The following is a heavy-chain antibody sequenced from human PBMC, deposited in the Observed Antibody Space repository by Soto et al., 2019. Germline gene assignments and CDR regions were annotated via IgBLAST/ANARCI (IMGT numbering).Heavy chain of an antibody. D-gene: IGHD2-2*01. CDR2: IIPIFGTA. V-gene: IGHV1-69*05. J-gene: IGHJ6*02. Sequence: SVKVSCKASGGTFSSYAISWVRQAPGQGLEWMGGIIPIFGTANYAQKFQGRVTMTTDTSTSTAYMELRGLRSDDTAVYYCARVDRISCCDYYYGKDVWGQGTPVTVSS. CDR1: GGTFSSYA. CDR3: ARVDRISCCDYYYGKDV.